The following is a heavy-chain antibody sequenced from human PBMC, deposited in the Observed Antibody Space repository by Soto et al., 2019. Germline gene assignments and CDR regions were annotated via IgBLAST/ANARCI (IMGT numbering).Heavy chain of an antibody. Sequence: QVQLQESGPGLVKPSQTLSLTCTVSGGSISSGGYYWSWIRQHPGKGLGWIGYIYYSGSTYYNPSLKSRVTISVDTSKNQFSLKLSSVTAADTAVYYCARDRRGNPRYFDLWGRGTLVTVSS. V-gene: IGHV4-31*03. CDR1: GGSISSGGYY. CDR2: IYYSGST. CDR3: ARDRRGNPRYFDL. J-gene: IGHJ2*01. D-gene: IGHD2-15*01.